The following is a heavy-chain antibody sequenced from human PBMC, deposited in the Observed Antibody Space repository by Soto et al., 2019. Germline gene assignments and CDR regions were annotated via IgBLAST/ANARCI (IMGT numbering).Heavy chain of an antibody. CDR1: GFTFSSYG. Sequence: GGSLRLSCAASGFTFSSYGMHWVRQAPGKGLEWVAVIWYDGSNKYYADSVKGRFTISRDNSKNTLYLQMNSLRAEDTAVYYSASGGRPDDAFDIWGQGTMVTVSS. D-gene: IGHD3-10*01. CDR2: IWYDGSNK. CDR3: ASGGRPDDAFDI. J-gene: IGHJ3*02. V-gene: IGHV3-33*01.